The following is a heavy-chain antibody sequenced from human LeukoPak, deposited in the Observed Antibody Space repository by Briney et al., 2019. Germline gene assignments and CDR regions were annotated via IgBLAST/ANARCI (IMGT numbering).Heavy chain of an antibody. CDR2: VYHSGST. J-gene: IGHJ4*02. V-gene: IGHV4-4*02. Sequence: SETLSLTCGVSGGSISSSNWWTWVRQPPGKGLEWIGEVYHSGSTNYNPSLKSRVTISVDKSKNQFSLKLSSVTAADTAIYYCARAGGSSDYWGQGTLVTVSS. D-gene: IGHD2-15*01. CDR1: GGSISSSNW. CDR3: ARAGGSSDY.